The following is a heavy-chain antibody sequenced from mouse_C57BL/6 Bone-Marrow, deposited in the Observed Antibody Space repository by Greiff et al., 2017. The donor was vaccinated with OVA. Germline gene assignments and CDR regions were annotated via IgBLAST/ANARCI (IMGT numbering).Heavy chain of an antibody. CDR3: ARYLYYGSSYAFDY. CDR2: IYPGDGDT. CDR1: GYAFSSSW. Sequence: VQLQQSGPELVKPGASVKISCKASGYAFSSSWMNWVKQRPGKGLEWIGRIYPGDGDTNYNGKFKGKATLTADKSSSTAYMQLSSLTSEDSAVYFCARYLYYGSSYAFDYWGQGTTLTVSS. V-gene: IGHV1-82*01. J-gene: IGHJ2*01. D-gene: IGHD1-1*01.